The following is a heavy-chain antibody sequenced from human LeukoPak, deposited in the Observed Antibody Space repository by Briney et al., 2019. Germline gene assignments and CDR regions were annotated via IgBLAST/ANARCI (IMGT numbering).Heavy chain of an antibody. D-gene: IGHD3-10*01. CDR2: ISSSGRTI. CDR1: GFTFSSYE. J-gene: IGHJ4*02. CDR3: ASLLWFGERTNDY. V-gene: IGHV3-48*03. Sequence: GGSLRLSCAASGFTFSSYEMNWVRQAPGKGLEWVSYISSSGRTIYYADSVKGRFTISRDNAKNSLYLQMNSLRAEDTAVYYCASLLWFGERTNDYWGQGTLVTVSS.